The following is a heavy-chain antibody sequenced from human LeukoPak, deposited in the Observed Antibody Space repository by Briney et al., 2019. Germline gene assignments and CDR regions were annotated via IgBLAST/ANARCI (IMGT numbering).Heavy chain of an antibody. Sequence: GGSLRLSCAASGFTFNDFSDYYLSWIRQAPGKGLEWVSYISISVSTISHADSVKGRFAISRDNAKKSLSLQMDSLRAEDTAVYYCARNCPHYFDYWGQGTLVTVSS. CDR1: GFTFNDFSDYY. CDR3: ARNCPHYFDY. D-gene: IGHD2-21*01. V-gene: IGHV3-11*01. J-gene: IGHJ4*02. CDR2: ISISVSTI.